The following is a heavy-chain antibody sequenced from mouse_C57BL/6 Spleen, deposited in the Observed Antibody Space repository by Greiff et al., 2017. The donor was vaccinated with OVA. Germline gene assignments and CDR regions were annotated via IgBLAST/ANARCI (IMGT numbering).Heavy chain of an antibody. J-gene: IGHJ2*01. CDR2: ISSGGSYT. D-gene: IGHD1-1*01. CDR3: ARGFYGSSYPYFDY. CDR1: GFTFSSYG. Sequence: EVMLVESGGDLVKPGGSLKLSCAASGFTFSSYGMSWVRQTPDKRLEWVATISSGGSYTYYPDSVKGRFTISRDNAKNTLYLQMSSLKSEDTAMYYCARGFYGSSYPYFDYWGQATTLTVSS. V-gene: IGHV5-6*02.